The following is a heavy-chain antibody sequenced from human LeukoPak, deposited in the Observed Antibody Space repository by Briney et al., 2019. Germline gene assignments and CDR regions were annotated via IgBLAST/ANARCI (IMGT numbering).Heavy chain of an antibody. CDR3: GRDFDL. J-gene: IGHJ3*01. CDR2: ISGSGTTI. V-gene: IGHV3-11*01. CDR1: GFTFTDYY. Sequence: GGSLRLSCAASGFTFTDYYMGWIRQAPGKGLEWLSYISGSGTTIFYADSVKGRFTISRDNAKNSVDLQMNSLRAEDTAVYYCGRDFDLWGRGTMVTVSS.